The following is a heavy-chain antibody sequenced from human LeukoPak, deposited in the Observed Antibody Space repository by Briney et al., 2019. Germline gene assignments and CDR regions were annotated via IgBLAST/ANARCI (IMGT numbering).Heavy chain of an antibody. CDR1: GGTFSSYA. J-gene: IGHJ4*02. Sequence: ASVKVSCKASGGTFSSYAISWVRQAPGQGLEWMGGIIPIFGTANYAQKFQGRVTITTDESTSTAYMELSSLRSEDTAVYYCARDPTGEQQLAPYYFDYWGQGTLVTVSS. V-gene: IGHV1-69*05. D-gene: IGHD6-13*01. CDR3: ARDPTGEQQLAPYYFDY. CDR2: IIPIFGTA.